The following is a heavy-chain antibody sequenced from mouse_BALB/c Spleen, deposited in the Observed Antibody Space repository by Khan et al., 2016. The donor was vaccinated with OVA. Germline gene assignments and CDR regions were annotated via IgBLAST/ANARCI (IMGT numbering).Heavy chain of an antibody. Sequence: VQLQESGAELARPGASVKLSCKASGYTFTDYYIDWVKQRTGQGLEWIGEINPGSGNSYYNEKFKGKATLTADKSSNTAFVQLSSLTSDDSAGYFCAREWGAWFAYWGQGTLVTVSA. CDR2: INPGSGNS. J-gene: IGHJ3*01. CDR3: AREWGAWFAY. CDR1: GYTFTDYY. V-gene: IGHV1-77*01.